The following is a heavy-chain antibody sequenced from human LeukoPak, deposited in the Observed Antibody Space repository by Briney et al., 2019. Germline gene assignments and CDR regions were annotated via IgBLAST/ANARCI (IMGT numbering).Heavy chain of an antibody. CDR1: GFTFSSYA. CDR2: ISGSGGST. CDR3: AKRGINYYYDSSGYVDY. D-gene: IGHD3-22*01. J-gene: IGHJ4*02. Sequence: GGSLRLSCAGSGFTFSSYAMSWVRQAPGKGLEWVSAISGSGGSTYYADSVKGRFTISRDNSKNTLYLQMNSLRAEDTAVYYCAKRGINYYYDSSGYVDYWGQGTLVTVSS. V-gene: IGHV3-23*01.